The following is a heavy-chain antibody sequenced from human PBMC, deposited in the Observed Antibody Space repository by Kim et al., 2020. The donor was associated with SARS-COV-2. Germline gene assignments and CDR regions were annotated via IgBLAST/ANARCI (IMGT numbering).Heavy chain of an antibody. CDR3: ARDLGQIIAAAEGWFDP. J-gene: IGHJ5*02. CDR2: IIPIFGTA. D-gene: IGHD6-13*01. Sequence: SVKVSCKASGGTFSSYAISWVRQAPGQGLEWMGGIIPIFGTANYAQKFQGRVTITADESTSTAYMELSSLRSEDTAVYYCARDLGQIIAAAEGWFDPWGQGTLVTVSS. V-gene: IGHV1-69*13. CDR1: GGTFSSYA.